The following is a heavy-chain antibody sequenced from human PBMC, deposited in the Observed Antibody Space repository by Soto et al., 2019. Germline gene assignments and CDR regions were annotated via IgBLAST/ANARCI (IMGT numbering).Heavy chain of an antibody. CDR1: GFTFSNAW. D-gene: IGHD3-22*01. CDR3: TTVQDYDSSGYYSIRAPLYYGMDV. V-gene: IGHV3-15*07. CDR2: IKSKTDGGTT. J-gene: IGHJ6*02. Sequence: PWGSLRLACAASGFTFSNAWMNWVRQAPGKGLEWVGRIKSKTDGGTTDYAAPVKGRFTISRDDSKNTLYLQMNSLKTEDTAVYYCTTVQDYDSSGYYSIRAPLYYGMDVWGQGTTVTVSS.